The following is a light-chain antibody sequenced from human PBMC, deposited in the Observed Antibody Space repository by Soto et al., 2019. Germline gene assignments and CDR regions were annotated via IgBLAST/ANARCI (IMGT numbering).Light chain of an antibody. V-gene: IGKV1-5*03. CDR1: QSIGTF. CDR3: QQYDTYSRT. Sequence: DIQMTQSPSTLSASVGDRVTINCRASQSIGTFLAWYQQKQGKAPKLLIFLASSLEGGVPSRFSGSGSGTEFTLTISSLQPDDVAAEYCQQYDTYSRTFGLGPKVDI. J-gene: IGKJ1*01. CDR2: LAS.